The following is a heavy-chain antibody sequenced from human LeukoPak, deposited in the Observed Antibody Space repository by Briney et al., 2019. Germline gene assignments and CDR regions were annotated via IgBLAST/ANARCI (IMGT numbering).Heavy chain of an antibody. CDR1: GFTFSTYG. J-gene: IGHJ6*03. CDR3: AKGIYGSGSYYSNYYYNMDV. Sequence: AGGSLRLSCAASGFTFSTYGMNWVRQAPGKGLEWVSGISGSANSTDYADSVKGRFTISRDNSKNTVYLQMNSLRAEDTAVYYCAKGIYGSGSYYSNYYYNMDVWGKGTTVTISS. D-gene: IGHD3-10*01. CDR2: ISGSANST. V-gene: IGHV3-23*01.